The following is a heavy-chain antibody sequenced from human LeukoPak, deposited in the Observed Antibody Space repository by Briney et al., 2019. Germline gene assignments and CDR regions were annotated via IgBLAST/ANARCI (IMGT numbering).Heavy chain of an antibody. Sequence: ASVKVSCKASGYTFTGYYMHWVRQAPGQGLEWMGWINPNSGGTNYAQKFQGRVTMTRDTSISTAYMELSRLRPDDTAVYYCARVSGSYFRAGEYFQHWGQGTLVTVSS. CDR3: ARVSGSYFRAGEYFQH. CDR1: GYTFTGYY. D-gene: IGHD1-26*01. J-gene: IGHJ1*01. V-gene: IGHV1-2*02. CDR2: INPNSGGT.